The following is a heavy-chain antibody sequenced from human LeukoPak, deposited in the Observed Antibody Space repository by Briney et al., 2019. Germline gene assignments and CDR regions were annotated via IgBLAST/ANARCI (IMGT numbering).Heavy chain of an antibody. D-gene: IGHD5-12*01. J-gene: IGHJ5*02. V-gene: IGHV3-30-3*01. CDR2: ISYDGSNK. Sequence: PGGSLRLSCAASGFTFSSYAMHWVRQAPGKGLEWVAVISYDGSNKYCADSVKGRFTISRDNSKNTLYLQMNSLRAEDTAVYYCARDRVATITNWFDPWGQGTLVTVSS. CDR3: ARDRVATITNWFDP. CDR1: GFTFSSYA.